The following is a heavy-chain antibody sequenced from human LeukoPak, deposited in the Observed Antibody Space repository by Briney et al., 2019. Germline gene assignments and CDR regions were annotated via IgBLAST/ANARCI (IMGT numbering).Heavy chain of an antibody. J-gene: IGHJ3*01. V-gene: IGHV3-64D*06. CDR1: GFPFNTYA. D-gene: IGHD2-15*01. Sequence: GGSLRLSCSASGFPFNTYAIHWVRQAPGKGLEYVAGISSNGDNTDFADSAKGRFAISRDNSKSTLFLQMNSLRAEDTAVYFCTRDSALLGVAFDLWGQGTVVTVSS. CDR3: TRDSALLGVAFDL. CDR2: ISSNGDNT.